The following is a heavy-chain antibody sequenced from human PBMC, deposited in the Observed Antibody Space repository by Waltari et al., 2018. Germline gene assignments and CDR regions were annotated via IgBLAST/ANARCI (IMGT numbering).Heavy chain of an antibody. CDR1: GFSFLTYW. Sequence: EVQLVESGGGSVQPGGSLRLSCSVSGFSFLTYWMHWVRQAPGKGLEWGGSINEDGSETNYADSVKGRFTISRDNGKTSLYLQMNSLRSEDTAVYYCARDRGYLVHDYWGQGTLVTVSA. J-gene: IGHJ4*02. CDR2: INEDGSET. D-gene: IGHD1-26*01. CDR3: ARDRGYLVHDY. V-gene: IGHV3-7*01.